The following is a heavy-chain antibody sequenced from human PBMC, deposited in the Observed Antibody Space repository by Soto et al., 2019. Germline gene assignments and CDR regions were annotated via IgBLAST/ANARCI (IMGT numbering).Heavy chain of an antibody. D-gene: IGHD3-3*01. J-gene: IGHJ4*02. Sequence: ASVKVSCKASGYTFTSYGINWVRQATGQGLEWMGWMNPNSGNTGYAQKFQGRVTMTRNTSISTAYMELSSLRSEDTAVYYCARRTKRDRILDYWGQGTLVTVSS. V-gene: IGHV1-8*01. CDR2: MNPNSGNT. CDR3: ARRTKRDRILDY. CDR1: GYTFTSYG.